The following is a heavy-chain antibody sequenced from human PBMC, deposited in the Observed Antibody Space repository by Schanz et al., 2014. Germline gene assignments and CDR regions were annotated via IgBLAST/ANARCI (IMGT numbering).Heavy chain of an antibody. D-gene: IGHD6-13*01. Sequence: EVQLVESGGGLVKPGGSLRLSCAASGFTFNNYDMNWVRLVPGKGLECVSGISGGGGSAYYADSVKGRFTISRDNAKNTLYLQMNSLRAEDTAVYYCARVVGATAGTYWGQGTLVTVSS. CDR2: ISGGGGSA. CDR1: GFTFNNYD. CDR3: ARVVGATAGTY. J-gene: IGHJ4*02. V-gene: IGHV3-23*04.